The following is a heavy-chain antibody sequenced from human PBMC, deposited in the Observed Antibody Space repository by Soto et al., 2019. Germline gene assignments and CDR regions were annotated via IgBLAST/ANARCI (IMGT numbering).Heavy chain of an antibody. V-gene: IGHV3-23*01. CDR2: ISGSGDNT. CDR3: VTGWSEY. CDR1: GFTFSSYV. D-gene: IGHD2-15*01. Sequence: PGGSLRLSCAASGFTFSSYVMSWVRQAPGKGLEWVSGISGSGDNTYYVDSVKGRFTISRDNSKNTLYLQMNSLRAEDTALYYCVTGWSEYWGRGTLVTVSS. J-gene: IGHJ4*02.